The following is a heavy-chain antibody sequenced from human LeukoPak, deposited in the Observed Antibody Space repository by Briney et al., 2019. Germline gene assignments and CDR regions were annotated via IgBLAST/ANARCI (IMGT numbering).Heavy chain of an antibody. CDR2: ISSSSSYI. J-gene: IGHJ4*02. CDR3: ARGSWFGELSLDY. CDR1: GFTFSSYS. Sequence: GGSLRLSCAASGFTFSSYSMNWVRQAPGKGLEWVSSISSSSSYIYYADSVKGRFTISRDNAKNSLYPQMNSLRAEDTAVYYCARGSWFGELSLDYWGQGTLVTVSS. D-gene: IGHD3-10*01. V-gene: IGHV3-21*01.